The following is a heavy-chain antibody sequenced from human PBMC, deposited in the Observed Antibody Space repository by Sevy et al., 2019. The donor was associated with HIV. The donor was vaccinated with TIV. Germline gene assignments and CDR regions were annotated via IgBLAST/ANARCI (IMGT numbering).Heavy chain of an antibody. D-gene: IGHD5-18*01. CDR2: MYYDGSA. J-gene: IGHJ4*02. CDR1: GGSISSGSYY. Sequence: SETLSLTCTVSGGSISSGSYYWGWISQPPGKGLEWIGTMYYDGSAYYNPSLQSRVSMSVDTSKNQFSLNLSSVTAADTAVYFCARGEDSAMIDYWGQGTLVTVSS. CDR3: ARGEDSAMIDY. V-gene: IGHV4-39*01.